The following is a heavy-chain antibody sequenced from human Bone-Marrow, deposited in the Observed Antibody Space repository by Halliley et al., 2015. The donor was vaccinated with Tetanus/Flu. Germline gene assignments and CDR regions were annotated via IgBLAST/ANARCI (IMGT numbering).Heavy chain of an antibody. D-gene: IGHD5-18*01. CDR3: ARSLLGYSHGYYFDY. V-gene: IGHV5-51*01. CDR2: IYPGDSDT. Sequence: QLVQSGAEVKKPGESLKISCKGSGYTLTNYWIGWVRQMPGKGLEWMGIIYPGDSDTTYSPSFQGQVTISVDKSISTAYLQWSSLKASDTAMYYCARSLLGYSHGYYFDYWGQGTLVTVSS. CDR1: GYTLTNYW. J-gene: IGHJ4*02.